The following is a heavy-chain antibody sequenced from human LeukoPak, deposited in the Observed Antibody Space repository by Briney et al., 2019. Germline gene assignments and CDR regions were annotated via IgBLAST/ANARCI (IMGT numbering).Heavy chain of an antibody. V-gene: IGHV4-4*07. Sequence: SETLSLTCTVSGGSISSYFWTWTRQPAGKGLEWIGHIYTSGSPNYNPSLKSRVTMSVDTSKNQFSLKLSSVTAADTAVYYCARVGIAAAGYFDYWGQGTLVTVSS. CDR3: ARVGIAAAGYFDY. CDR2: IYTSGSP. CDR1: GGSISSYF. D-gene: IGHD6-13*01. J-gene: IGHJ4*02.